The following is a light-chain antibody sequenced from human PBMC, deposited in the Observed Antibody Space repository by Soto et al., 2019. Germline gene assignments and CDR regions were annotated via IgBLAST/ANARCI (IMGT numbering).Light chain of an antibody. Sequence: EIVLTQSPATLSLSPGERATLSCRASQSVSSYLAWYQQKPGQAPWPLIYDASNRATGIPPRFSGSGSGTDFTLTISSLEPEDFAVYYCQQRSNWPPFTFGPGTKVDIK. CDR3: QQRSNWPPFT. J-gene: IGKJ3*01. V-gene: IGKV3-11*01. CDR1: QSVSSY. CDR2: DAS.